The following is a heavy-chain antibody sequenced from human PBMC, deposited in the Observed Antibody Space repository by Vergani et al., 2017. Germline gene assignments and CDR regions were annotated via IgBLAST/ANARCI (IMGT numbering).Heavy chain of an antibody. CDR2: ISGSGGST. CDR1: GFIFSSYA. Sequence: EVQLLESGGGLVQPGGSLRLSCAASGFIFSSYAMSWVRQAPGKGLEWVSAISGSGGSTYYADSVKGRFTISADKSISTAYLQWSSLKASDTAMYYCATEVGATRRGAFDIWGQGTMVTVSS. V-gene: IGHV3-23*01. D-gene: IGHD1-26*01. J-gene: IGHJ3*02. CDR3: ATEVGATRRGAFDI.